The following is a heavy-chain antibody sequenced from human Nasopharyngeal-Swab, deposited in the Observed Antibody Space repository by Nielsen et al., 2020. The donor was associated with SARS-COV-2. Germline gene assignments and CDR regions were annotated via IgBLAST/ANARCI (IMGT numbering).Heavy chain of an antibody. CDR1: GFTFSSYG. D-gene: IGHD6-13*01. CDR3: ARADSSSWYFDY. J-gene: IGHJ4*02. Sequence: GESLKISCAASGFTFSSYGMHWVRQAPGKGLEWVAVIWYDGSNKYYADSVKGRFTISRDNSKNTLYLQMNSQRAEDTAVYYCARADSSSWYFDYWGQGTLVTVSS. V-gene: IGHV3-33*01. CDR2: IWYDGSNK.